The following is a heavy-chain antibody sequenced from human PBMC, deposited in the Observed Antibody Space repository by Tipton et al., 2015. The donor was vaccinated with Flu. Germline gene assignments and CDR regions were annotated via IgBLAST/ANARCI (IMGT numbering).Heavy chain of an antibody. Sequence: SLRLSCAVSGFAVSNNYMTWVRQAPGKGLEWVSVIYNDGRPYYADSLKGRFTISRDNSKNTLYLQMNSLRDEDTAVYYCARTYVDYSWRFDSWGQGTLVTVSS. CDR1: GFAVSNNY. D-gene: IGHD3-9*01. CDR2: IYNDGRP. J-gene: IGHJ5*01. V-gene: IGHV3-53*01. CDR3: ARTYVDYSWRFDS.